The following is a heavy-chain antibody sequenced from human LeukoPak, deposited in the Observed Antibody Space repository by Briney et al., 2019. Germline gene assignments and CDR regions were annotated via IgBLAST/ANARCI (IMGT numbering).Heavy chain of an antibody. Sequence: GGSLRLSCAASGFTFSDYYMSWVRQAPGKGLEWVSYISSSGSTIYYADSVKGRFTISRDNAKNSLYLQMNSLRAEDTAVYYCARAKVSGPLDYWGQGTLVTVSS. CDR3: ARAKVSGPLDY. V-gene: IGHV3-11*01. CDR2: ISSSGSTI. J-gene: IGHJ4*02. CDR1: GFTFSDYY. D-gene: IGHD3-10*01.